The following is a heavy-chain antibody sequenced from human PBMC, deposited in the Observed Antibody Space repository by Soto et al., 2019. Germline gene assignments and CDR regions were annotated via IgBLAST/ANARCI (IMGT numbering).Heavy chain of an antibody. J-gene: IGHJ1*01. Sequence: QVELVESGGGVVRPGKSLTVSCTGSGFVFGGFGMHWVRQTPGKGLEWLGMASYDGTYKYFADSVKGRFTISRDNGMNTVYLQMDNLRLEDTALYYCARGGDVLDHWGRGTLVTVSS. D-gene: IGHD3-16*01. CDR2: ASYDGTYK. CDR1: GFVFGGFG. V-gene: IGHV3-30*03. CDR3: ARGGDVLDH.